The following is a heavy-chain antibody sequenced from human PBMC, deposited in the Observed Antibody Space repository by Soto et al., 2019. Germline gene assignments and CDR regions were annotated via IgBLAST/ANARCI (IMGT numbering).Heavy chain of an antibody. CDR3: TRVPDY. CDR1: GGSISSGGYS. V-gene: IGHV4-30-2*01. CDR2: IYHSVST. J-gene: IGHJ4*02. Sequence: QLHLQESGSGLVKPSQTLSLTCTVSGGSISSGGYSWSWIRQPPGKGLEWIGYIYHSVSTDYNPSLKSRVTISVDRSKNQFSLKRSSVTAADTAVYYCTRVPDYWGQGTLVTVSS.